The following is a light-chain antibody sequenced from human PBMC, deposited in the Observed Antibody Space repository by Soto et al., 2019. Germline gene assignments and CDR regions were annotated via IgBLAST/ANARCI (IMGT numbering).Light chain of an antibody. CDR2: GHN. J-gene: IGLJ2*01. CDR3: AAWDDSLNGRV. V-gene: IGLV1-44*01. Sequence: QPVLTQPPSASGTPGQRVTISCSGSSSSIGSNTVNWYQQLPGTAPNLLIYGHNQRPSGVPDRFSGSRSGTSASLAISGLQSEDEADYYCAAWDDSLNGRVFGGGTKLTVL. CDR1: SSSIGSNT.